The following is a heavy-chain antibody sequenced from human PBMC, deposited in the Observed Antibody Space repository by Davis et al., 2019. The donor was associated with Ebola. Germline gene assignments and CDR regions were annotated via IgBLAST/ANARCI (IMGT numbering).Heavy chain of an antibody. V-gene: IGHV3-21*01. Sequence: PGGSLRLSCAASGFTFSSYAMTWVRQAPGKGLEWVSSISSSSNDIYYADSVKGRFTISRDNAKNSLYLQMNSLRAEDTAVYYCAKNGYDFSNGVYYYGMDVWGQGTTVTVSS. CDR2: ISSSSNDI. D-gene: IGHD5-12*01. CDR3: AKNGYDFSNGVYYYGMDV. J-gene: IGHJ6*02. CDR1: GFTFSSYA.